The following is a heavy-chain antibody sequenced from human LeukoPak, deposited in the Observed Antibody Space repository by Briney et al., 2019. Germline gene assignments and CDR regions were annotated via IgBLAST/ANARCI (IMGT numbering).Heavy chain of an antibody. CDR3: ARNTPNYGDFDF. Sequence: ASVTVSFTASGYTFTSYDFNWVRQAPGQGLEWLGWMNPNSGDTGYAQRFQGRVSMTRDTSITTAYMELSSLRSDDTAIYYCARNTPNYGDFDFWGQGTLVTVSS. D-gene: IGHD4-17*01. V-gene: IGHV1-8*01. J-gene: IGHJ4*02. CDR2: MNPNSGDT. CDR1: GYTFTSYD.